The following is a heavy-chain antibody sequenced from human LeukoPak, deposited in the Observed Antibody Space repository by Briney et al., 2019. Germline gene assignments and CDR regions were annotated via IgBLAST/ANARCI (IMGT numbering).Heavy chain of an antibody. Sequence: TGGSLRLSCAASGFTFSSYGMSWVRRAPGKGLEWVSAISGSGGSTYYADSVKGRFTISRDNSKNTLFLQMNNLRVEDMAVFYCAKDWNWAIDYWGQGTLVTVSS. CDR2: ISGSGGST. CDR3: AKDWNWAIDY. D-gene: IGHD1-7*01. J-gene: IGHJ4*02. V-gene: IGHV3-23*01. CDR1: GFTFSSYG.